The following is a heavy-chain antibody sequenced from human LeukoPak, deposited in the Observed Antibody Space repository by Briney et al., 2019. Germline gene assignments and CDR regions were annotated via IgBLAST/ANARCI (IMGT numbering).Heavy chain of an antibody. CDR3: AKDTRDGSGYDYYYFDY. Sequence: GGSLRLSLEASGFTVSSNYMSWVRQAPGKGLEWVSAISGSGGSTYYADSVKGRVTISRDNSKNTLYLQMNSLRAEDTAVYYCAKDTRDGSGYDYYYFDYWGQGTLVTVSS. CDR2: ISGSGGST. D-gene: IGHD5-12*01. J-gene: IGHJ4*02. CDR1: GFTVSSNY. V-gene: IGHV3-23*01.